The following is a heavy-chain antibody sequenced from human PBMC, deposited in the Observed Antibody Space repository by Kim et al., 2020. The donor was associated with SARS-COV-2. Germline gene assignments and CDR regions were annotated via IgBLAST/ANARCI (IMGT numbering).Heavy chain of an antibody. CDR2: ISHHAGA. J-gene: IGHJ3*01. CDR1: RGSILSADYF. D-gene: IGHD3-22*01. Sequence: SETLSLTCTVSRGSILSADYFWSWVRQRPGKGLEWIGYISHHAGAHYNPSIQSRVSISLDTSENGFSLRMDAVTAADTGIYYCAREVIQRGVTDAFDVWGQGTMVTVSS. CDR3: AREVIQRGVTDAFDV. V-gene: IGHV4-30-4*01.